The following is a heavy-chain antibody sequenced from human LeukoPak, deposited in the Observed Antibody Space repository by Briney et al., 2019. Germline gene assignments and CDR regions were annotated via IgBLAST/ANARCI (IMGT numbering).Heavy chain of an antibody. Sequence: PGGSLRLSCAASGCTVSSNYMSWVRQAPGKGLEWVSVIYSGGSTYYADSVKGRFTISRDNSKNTLYLQMNSLRAEDTAVYYCARGLYSNTYYFDYWGQGTLVTVSS. J-gene: IGHJ4*02. CDR2: IYSGGST. CDR3: ARGLYSNTYYFDY. V-gene: IGHV3-53*01. D-gene: IGHD4-11*01. CDR1: GCTVSSNY.